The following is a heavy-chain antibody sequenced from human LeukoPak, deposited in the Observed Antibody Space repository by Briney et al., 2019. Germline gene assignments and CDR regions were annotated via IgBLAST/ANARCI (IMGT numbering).Heavy chain of an antibody. V-gene: IGHV1-8*01. CDR3: ASSGSSSYHYFDY. Sequence: ASVKVSCKASGYTFTSYDINWVRQATGQGLEWMGWMNPNSGNTGYAQKFQGRVTMTRNTSISTAYMELSSLRSEDTAVYYCASSGSSSYHYFDYWGQGTLVTVSS. D-gene: IGHD6-13*01. J-gene: IGHJ4*02. CDR1: GYTFTSYD. CDR2: MNPNSGNT.